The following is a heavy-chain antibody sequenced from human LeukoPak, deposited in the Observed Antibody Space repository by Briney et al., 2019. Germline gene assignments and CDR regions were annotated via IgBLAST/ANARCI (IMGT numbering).Heavy chain of an antibody. CDR1: GGSISSSSYY. D-gene: IGHD3-22*01. CDR2: IYYSGST. V-gene: IGHV4-39*01. Sequence: PSETLSLTCTVSGGSISSSSYYWGWIRQPPGKGLEWIGSIYYSGSTYYNPSLKSRVTISVDTSKNQFSLKLSSVTAADTAVYYCPRRETNYNESSGNFDYWGQEPWSPSPQ. J-gene: IGHJ4*01. CDR3: PRRETNYNESSGNFDY.